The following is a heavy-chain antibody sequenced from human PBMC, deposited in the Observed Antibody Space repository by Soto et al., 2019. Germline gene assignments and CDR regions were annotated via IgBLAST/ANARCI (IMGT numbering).Heavy chain of an antibody. Sequence: PGGSLRLSCAASGLTVGSSAMTWVRQAPGKGLEWISSLSGDGKATYYADSVKGRFTISRDISKNTLFLQMDSLRDEDTAIYFCARITGSGGQGPRVPVSS. D-gene: IGHD3-16*01. CDR2: LSGDGKAT. V-gene: IGHV3-23*01. CDR1: GLTVGSSA. J-gene: IGHJ4*02. CDR3: ARITGS.